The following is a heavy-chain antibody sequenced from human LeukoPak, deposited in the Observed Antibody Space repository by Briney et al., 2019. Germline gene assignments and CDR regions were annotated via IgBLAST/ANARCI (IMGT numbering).Heavy chain of an antibody. D-gene: IGHD3-22*01. V-gene: IGHV1-46*01. J-gene: IGHJ4*02. CDR2: INPSGGST. CDR1: GYTFTSYY. Sequence: GASVKVSCKASGYTFTSYYMHWVRQAPGQGLEWMGIINPSGGSTSYAEKFQGRVTMTRGMSTSTVYMELSSLRSEDTAVYYCAREISSGYYYDSSGYFSFDYWGQGTLVTVSS. CDR3: AREISSGYYYDSSGYFSFDY.